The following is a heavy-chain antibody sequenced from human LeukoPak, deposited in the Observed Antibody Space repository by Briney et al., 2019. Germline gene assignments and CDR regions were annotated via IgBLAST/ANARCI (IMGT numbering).Heavy chain of an antibody. CDR3: AKDLDIVATITGN. CDR1: GGTTDDYG. CDR2: VSGSGGST. V-gene: IGHV3-23*01. Sequence: PGGSLRLSCVASGGTTDDYGMSWVRQAPGKGLEWVSGVSGSGGSTYYADSVKGRFTISRDNSKNTLYLQMNSLRAEDTAVYYCAKDLDIVATITGNWGQGTLVTVSS. J-gene: IGHJ4*02. D-gene: IGHD5-12*01.